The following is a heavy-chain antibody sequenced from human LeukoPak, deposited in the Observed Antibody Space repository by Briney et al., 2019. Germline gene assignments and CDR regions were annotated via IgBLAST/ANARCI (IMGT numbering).Heavy chain of an antibody. D-gene: IGHD3-3*01. J-gene: IGHJ6*02. V-gene: IGHV1-3*01. CDR1: GYTSTSYA. CDR3: ARMGINYDFWSGYPHDGMDV. Sequence: ASVKVSCKASGYTSTSYAMHWVRQAPGQRLEWMGWINAGNGNTKYSRKFQGRVTITRDTSASTAYMELSSLRSEDTAVYYCARMGINYDFWSGYPHDGMDVWGQGTTVTVSS. CDR2: INAGNGNT.